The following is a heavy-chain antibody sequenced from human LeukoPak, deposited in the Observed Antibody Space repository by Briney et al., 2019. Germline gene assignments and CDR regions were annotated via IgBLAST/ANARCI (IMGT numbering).Heavy chain of an antibody. J-gene: IGHJ4*02. CDR2: ISSSSSYI. Sequence: PGGSLRLSCAASGFTFSSYSMNWVRQAPGRGLEWVSSISSSSSYIYYADSVKGRFTFSRDNAKNSLYLQMNSLRAEDTAGYYCARGDPTDYRAQGDAPFDYWGQGTLVTVSS. CDR1: GFTFSSYS. D-gene: IGHD2-21*02. V-gene: IGHV3-21*01. CDR3: ARGDPTDYRAQGDAPFDY.